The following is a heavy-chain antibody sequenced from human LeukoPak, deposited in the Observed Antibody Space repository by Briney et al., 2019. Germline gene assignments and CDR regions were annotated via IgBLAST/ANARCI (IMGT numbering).Heavy chain of an antibody. D-gene: IGHD6-19*01. Sequence: GGSLRPSCAASGFTFSSYAMSWVRQAPGKGLEWVSAISGSGGSTYYADSVKGRFTISRDNSKNTLYLQMNSLRAEDTAVYYCAKDQLRGSSGWYFDYWGQGTLVTVSS. V-gene: IGHV3-23*01. J-gene: IGHJ4*02. CDR1: GFTFSSYA. CDR2: ISGSGGST. CDR3: AKDQLRGSSGWYFDY.